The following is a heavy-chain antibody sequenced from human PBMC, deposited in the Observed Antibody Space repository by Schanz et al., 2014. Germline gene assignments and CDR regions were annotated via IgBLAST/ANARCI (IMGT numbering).Heavy chain of an antibody. Sequence: EVQLVESGGGLVQPGGSLRLSCTASGLTLSTYWIHWVRQAPGKGLVWVSRINSDGTITTYADSVRGRFTISRDNAKNTKDLHMSGLRAEDTAVYYCARRGVDGLDVWGQGTTVTVSS. V-gene: IGHV3-74*01. J-gene: IGHJ6*02. CDR2: INSDGTIT. CDR3: ARRGVDGLDV. CDR1: GLTLSTYW. D-gene: IGHD3-10*01.